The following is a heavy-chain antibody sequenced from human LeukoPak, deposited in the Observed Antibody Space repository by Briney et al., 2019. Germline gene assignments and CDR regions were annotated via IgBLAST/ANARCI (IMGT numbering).Heavy chain of an antibody. J-gene: IGHJ5*02. D-gene: IGHD2-2*01. V-gene: IGHV4-59*08. CDR1: GGSMSSYY. Sequence: SETLSLTCTVSGGSMSSYYWSWIRQPPGKGLEWIGYMYSSGSVNYNPSLKSRVTISVDTSKNQFSLKVSSVTAADTAVYYCARAPVPAASFDPWGQGTLVTVSS. CDR3: ARAPVPAASFDP. CDR2: MYSSGSV.